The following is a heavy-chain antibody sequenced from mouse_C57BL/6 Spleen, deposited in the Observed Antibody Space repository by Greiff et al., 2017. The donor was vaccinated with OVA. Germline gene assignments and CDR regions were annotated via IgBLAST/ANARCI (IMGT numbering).Heavy chain of an antibody. J-gene: IGHJ2*01. Sequence: QVQLKESGPELVKPGASVKISCKASGYAFSSSWMNWVKQRPGKGLEWIGRIYPGDGDTNYNGKFKGKATLTADKSSSTAYMQLSSLTSEDSAVYFCAITTVDYFDYWGQGTTLTVSS. CDR3: AITTVDYFDY. V-gene: IGHV1-82*01. CDR2: IYPGDGDT. D-gene: IGHD1-1*01. CDR1: GYAFSSSW.